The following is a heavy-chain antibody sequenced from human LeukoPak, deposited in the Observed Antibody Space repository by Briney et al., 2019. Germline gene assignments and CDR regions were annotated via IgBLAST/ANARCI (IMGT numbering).Heavy chain of an antibody. D-gene: IGHD2-2*01. V-gene: IGHV3-21*05. Sequence: GGSLRLSCAASGFTFSTYTMNWVRQAPGKGLEWVSYISSSSSIIYYADSVKGRFTISRDNAKNSLYLQMNSLRAEDTAVYYCARDSRDCSSTSCPDYWGQGTLVTVSS. CDR1: GFTFSTYT. CDR2: ISSSSSII. J-gene: IGHJ4*02. CDR3: ARDSRDCSSTSCPDY.